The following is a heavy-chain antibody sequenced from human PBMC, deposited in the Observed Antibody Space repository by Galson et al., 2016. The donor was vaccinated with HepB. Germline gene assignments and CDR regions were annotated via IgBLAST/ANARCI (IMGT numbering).Heavy chain of an antibody. D-gene: IGHD3-10*01. V-gene: IGHV4-31*03. J-gene: IGHJ5*02. CDR1: GGSIYSVVYY. CDR2: IYNSGRT. Sequence: TLSLTCSVSGGSIYSVVYYWSWIRQHPGKGLEWIGYIYNSGRTYYNPSLKSRLTISVDTSKNQLSLRLKSVTAADTAFYFCARGVPYGSGIARFDPWGQGTLVTVSS. CDR3: ARGVPYGSGIARFDP.